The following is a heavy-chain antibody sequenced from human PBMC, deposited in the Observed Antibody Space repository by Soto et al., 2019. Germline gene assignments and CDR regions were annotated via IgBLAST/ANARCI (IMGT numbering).Heavy chain of an antibody. D-gene: IGHD3-16*01. Sequence: QVQLVQSGAEVKKPGSSVKVSCKASGGTFSSYAISWVRQAPGQGLEWMGGIIPIFGTANYAQKFQGRVTITADESTSTAYRELSSLRAGDTAVYYCAVGEEQPGSDAFDIWGQGTMVTVSS. CDR3: AVGEEQPGSDAFDI. J-gene: IGHJ3*02. CDR1: GGTFSSYA. V-gene: IGHV1-69*12. CDR2: IIPIFGTA.